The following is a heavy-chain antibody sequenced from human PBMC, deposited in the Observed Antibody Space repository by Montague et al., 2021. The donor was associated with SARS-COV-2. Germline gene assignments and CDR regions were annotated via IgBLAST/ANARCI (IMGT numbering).Heavy chain of an antibody. J-gene: IGHJ4*02. D-gene: IGHD2-8*01. CDR3: AREHGLINAWAY. Sequence: CAISGDSDGVVDLRRRWEEQTSERRLRQQRRSYHRPRRYFDYAPSVKSRITIQPDTATNQFSLQVNSVTPEDTAVYFCAREHGLINAWAYWGQGTLVTVS. CDR2: SYHRPRRYF. V-gene: IGHV6-1*01. CDR1: GDSDGVVDLR.